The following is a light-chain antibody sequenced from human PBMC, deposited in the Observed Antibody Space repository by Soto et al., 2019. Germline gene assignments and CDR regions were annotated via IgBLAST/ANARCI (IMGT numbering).Light chain of an antibody. CDR2: AAS. V-gene: IGKV1-39*01. J-gene: IGKJ4*01. CDR3: QQTYTAPLT. Sequence: DIQMTQSPSSLSASVGDRVTITCRASQTIDIYLNWFQQKPGRAPKLLIYAASSLQSGVPSRFSGIGPGRDFNITISSLQPEDFATFYCQQTYTAPLTLGGGTKVDI. CDR1: QTIDIY.